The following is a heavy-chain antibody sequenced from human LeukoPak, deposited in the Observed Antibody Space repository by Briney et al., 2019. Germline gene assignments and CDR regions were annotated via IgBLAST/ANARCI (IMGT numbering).Heavy chain of an antibody. CDR2: IYTSGST. J-gene: IGHJ6*03. CDR3: ARERSPGKEDYYYMDV. Sequence: PSESLSLTCTVSGGSISSYYWSWIRQPAGKGLEWIWRIYTSGSTNYNPSLKSRVTMSVDTSKNQFFLKLSSVTAADTAVYYCARERSPGKEDYYYMDVWGKGTTVTVSS. V-gene: IGHV4-4*07. D-gene: IGHD2-15*01. CDR1: GGSISSYY.